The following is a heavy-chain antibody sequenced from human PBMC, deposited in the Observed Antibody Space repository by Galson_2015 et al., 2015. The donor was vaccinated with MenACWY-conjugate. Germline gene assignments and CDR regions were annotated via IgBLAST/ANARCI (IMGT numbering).Heavy chain of an antibody. V-gene: IGHV2-5*02. CDR3: AHRRLESSSSGFGYFDY. Sequence: PALVKPTQTLTLTCTFSGFSLSTSGVGVGWIRQPPGKALEWLALIYWDDDKRYSPSLKSRLTITKDTSKNQVVLTMTNMDPVDTATYYCAHRRLESSSSGFGYFDYWGQGTLVTVSS. D-gene: IGHD6-6*01. J-gene: IGHJ4*02. CDR1: GFSLSTSGVG. CDR2: IYWDDDK.